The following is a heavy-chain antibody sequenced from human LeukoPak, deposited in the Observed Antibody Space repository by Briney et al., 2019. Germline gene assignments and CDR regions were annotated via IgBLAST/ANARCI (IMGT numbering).Heavy chain of an antibody. J-gene: IGHJ5*02. CDR1: GYSFTSYW. CDR3: ARPIAGYSYGTLDNWFDP. V-gene: IGHV5-51*01. CDR2: IYPGDSDT. Sequence: GESLKISCKGSGYSFTSYWIGWVRQMPGKGLEWVGIIYPGDSDTRYSPSFQGQVTISADKSISTAYLQWSSLKASDTAMYYCARPIAGYSYGTLDNWFDPWGQGTLVTVSS. D-gene: IGHD5-18*01.